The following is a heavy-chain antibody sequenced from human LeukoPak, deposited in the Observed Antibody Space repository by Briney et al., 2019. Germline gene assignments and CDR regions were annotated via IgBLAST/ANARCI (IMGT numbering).Heavy chain of an antibody. J-gene: IGHJ5*02. D-gene: IGHD5-18*01. Sequence: PSETLSLTCTVSGGSISSYYWSWIRQSPGKGLEWIGYIYYSGSTNYNPSLKSRVTISVDTSKNQFSLKLSSVTAADTAVYYCARDRFSYGDANWLDPWGQGTLVTVSS. V-gene: IGHV4-59*01. CDR3: ARDRFSYGDANWLDP. CDR1: GGSISSYY. CDR2: IYYSGST.